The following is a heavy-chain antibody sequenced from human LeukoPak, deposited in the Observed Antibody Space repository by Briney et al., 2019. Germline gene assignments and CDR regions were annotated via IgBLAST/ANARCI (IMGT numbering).Heavy chain of an antibody. D-gene: IGHD3-16*01. V-gene: IGHV3-7*03. CDR1: GFTFSSYW. CDR3: ARGGGLDV. J-gene: IGHJ6*02. CDR2: INHNGNVN. Sequence: PGGSLRLYCAASGFTFSSYWMNWARQAQGKGLEWVASINHNGNVNYYVDSVKGRFTISRDNAKNSLYLQMSNLRAEDTAVYFCARGGGLDVWGQGATVTVSS.